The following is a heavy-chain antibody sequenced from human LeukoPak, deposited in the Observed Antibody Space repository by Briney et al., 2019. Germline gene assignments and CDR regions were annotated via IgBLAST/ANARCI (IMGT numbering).Heavy chain of an antibody. CDR3: ARDPYSGNYGNYYYYYMDV. J-gene: IGHJ6*03. Sequence: GGSLRLSCAASGFTFSSYSMNWDRQAAGKGLEWVSYISSSSSTTYYADSVKGRFTISRDNAKNSLYLQMNSLRAEDTAVYYCARDPYSGNYGNYYYYYMDVWGKGTTVTISS. CDR1: GFTFSSYS. D-gene: IGHD1-26*01. V-gene: IGHV3-48*01. CDR2: ISSSSSTT.